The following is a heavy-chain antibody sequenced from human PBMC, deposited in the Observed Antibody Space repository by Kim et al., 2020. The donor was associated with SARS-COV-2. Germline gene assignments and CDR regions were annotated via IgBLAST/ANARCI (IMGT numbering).Heavy chain of an antibody. D-gene: IGHD3-9*01. Sequence: VKGRCTRSRDNTKNTLYLQMNSLGAEDTAVYYCARAYYDILTGYSYFDYRGQGTLVTVSS. V-gene: IGHV3-30*01. CDR3: ARAYYDILTGYSYFDY. J-gene: IGHJ4*02.